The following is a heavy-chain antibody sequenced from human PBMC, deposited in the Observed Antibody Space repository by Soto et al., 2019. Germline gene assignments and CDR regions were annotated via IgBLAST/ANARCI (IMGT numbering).Heavy chain of an antibody. D-gene: IGHD6-13*01. Sequence: PGESLKISCQGSGYSFTTYWISWVRQMPGKGLECMGRIDPTDSYTDYSPSFEGHVTMSVDRSINTAYLEWSSLKASDTAMYYCARRGSSSWYGYWGQGTLVTVSS. CDR3: ARRGSSSWYGY. CDR2: IDPTDSYT. J-gene: IGHJ4*02. CDR1: GYSFTTYW. V-gene: IGHV5-10-1*01.